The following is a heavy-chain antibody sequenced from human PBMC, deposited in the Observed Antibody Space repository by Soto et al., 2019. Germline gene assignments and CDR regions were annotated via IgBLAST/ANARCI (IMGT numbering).Heavy chain of an antibody. Sequence: SVKVSCKASRGTFSSYAISWVRQAPGQGLEWMGGIIPIFGTANYAQKFQGRVTITADESTSTAYMELSSLRSEDTAVYYCARDMKADSYYGMDVWGQGTTVAISS. CDR2: IIPIFGTA. CDR3: ARDMKADSYYGMDV. CDR1: RGTFSSYA. J-gene: IGHJ6*02. V-gene: IGHV1-69*13. D-gene: IGHD3-16*01.